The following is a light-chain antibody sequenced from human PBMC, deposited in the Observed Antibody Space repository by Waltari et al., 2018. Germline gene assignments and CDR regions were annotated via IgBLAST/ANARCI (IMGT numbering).Light chain of an antibody. V-gene: IGKV1-39*01. J-gene: IGKJ3*01. CDR2: AAS. CDR1: QSIDSY. CDR3: QQSDSIPPQFT. Sequence: EIQMAQSPSSLSASVGDRIPILYRAIQSIDSYLNWYQQKPGKAPKLLIYAASTLQSGVPSWFSGSGSGTDFTLTISSLQPEDFATYYCQQSDSIPPQFTFGPGTKVDIK.